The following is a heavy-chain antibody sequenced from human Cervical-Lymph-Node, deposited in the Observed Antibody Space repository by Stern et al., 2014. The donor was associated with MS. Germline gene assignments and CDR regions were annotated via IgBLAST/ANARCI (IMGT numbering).Heavy chain of an antibody. J-gene: IGHJ4*02. V-gene: IGHV3-74*02. D-gene: IGHD2-2*01. CDR2: IKSDGSIT. CDR1: GFTFSGNW. CDR3: ARAGVPGAIDY. Sequence: EVQLVASGGGLVQPGGSRRISCEAFGFTFSGNWRNWVRHAPGTGLVWVSGIKSDGSITSYADSVKGRFTISRDNAKNTLYLQMNSLRAEDTAVYYCARAGVPGAIDYWGQGTLVTVSS.